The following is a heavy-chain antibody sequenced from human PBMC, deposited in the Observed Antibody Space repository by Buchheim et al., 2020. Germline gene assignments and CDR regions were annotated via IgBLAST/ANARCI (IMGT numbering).Heavy chain of an antibody. D-gene: IGHD7-27*01. CDR3: AKVGALVGPTRNWGSYGMDV. Sequence: EVQLVESGGGLVQPGGSLRLSCAASGFTFSSYAMSWVRQAPGKGLEWVSAISGSGGSTYYADSVKGRLISSRDNSKKPMYLQMNSLRAEDTAVYYCAKVGALVGPTRNWGSYGMDVWGQGTT. V-gene: IGHV3-23*04. CDR2: ISGSGGST. CDR1: GFTFSSYA. J-gene: IGHJ6*02.